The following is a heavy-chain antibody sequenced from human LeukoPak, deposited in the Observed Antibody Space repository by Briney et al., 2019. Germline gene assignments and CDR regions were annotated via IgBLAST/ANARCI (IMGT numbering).Heavy chain of an antibody. CDR1: GFTFTSYA. Sequence: GGSLRLSCAASGFTFTSYAMSWVRQAPGKGLEGVSVISASGGSTHYADSVKGRFTISRDNSKNTLYLQMNSLRAEDTAVYSCAKETDYNYIYYFDYWGQGTLVTVSS. V-gene: IGHV3-23*01. CDR3: AKETDYNYIYYFDY. J-gene: IGHJ4*02. D-gene: IGHD5-24*01. CDR2: ISASGGST.